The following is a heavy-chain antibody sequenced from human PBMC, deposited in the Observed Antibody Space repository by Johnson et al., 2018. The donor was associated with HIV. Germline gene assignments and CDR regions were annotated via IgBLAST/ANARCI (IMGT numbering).Heavy chain of an antibody. CDR3: GKPLAYSSGWYAPVQDAFDI. Sequence: QVQLVESGGGVVQPGRSLRLSCAASGFTFSSYGMHWVRRAPGKGLEWVSVIFSAGDTYYADSVKGRFTISRDHSKNTLYLQMNSLRAEDTAVYYCGKPLAYSSGWYAPVQDAFDIWGQGTMVTVSS. V-gene: IGHV3-NL1*01. J-gene: IGHJ3*02. CDR1: GFTFSSYG. CDR2: IFSAGDT. D-gene: IGHD6-19*01.